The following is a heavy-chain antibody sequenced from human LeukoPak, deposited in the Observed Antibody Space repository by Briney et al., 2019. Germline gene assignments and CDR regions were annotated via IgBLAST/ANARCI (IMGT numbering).Heavy chain of an antibody. CDR1: GITIRNYG. D-gene: IGHD2-15*01. Sequence: GGSLRLSCAASGITIRNYGMTWVRQAPGKGLEWVSAISGSGGSTYYADSVKGRFTISRDNSKNTLYLQMNSLRAEDTAVYYCASRGSLPYNWFDPWGQGTLVTVSS. CDR3: ASRGSLPYNWFDP. CDR2: ISGSGGST. V-gene: IGHV3-23*01. J-gene: IGHJ5*02.